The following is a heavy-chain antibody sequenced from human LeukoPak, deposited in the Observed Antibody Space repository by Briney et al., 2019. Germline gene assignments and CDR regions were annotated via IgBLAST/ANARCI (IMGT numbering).Heavy chain of an antibody. D-gene: IGHD3-22*01. CDR2: IHSGGTT. V-gene: IGHV3-66*01. Sequence: GGSLRLSCTASGFTVSSNYMTWVRQAPGKGLECVSLIHSGGTTDYADSVKGRFTISRDNSKNMLYLQMNSLRVEDTAVSYCAAKWLLRRYWGQGTLVTVSS. CDR1: GFTVSSNY. J-gene: IGHJ4*02. CDR3: AAKWLLRRY.